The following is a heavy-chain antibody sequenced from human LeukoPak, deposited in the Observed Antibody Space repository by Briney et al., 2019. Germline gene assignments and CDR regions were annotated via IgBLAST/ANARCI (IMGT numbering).Heavy chain of an antibody. CDR3: AKDWAGGRSGSYYVY. J-gene: IGHJ4*02. Sequence: GGSLRLSCAASGFTFSSYSMNWVRQAPGKGLEWVSSISSSSSYIYYADSVKGRFTISRDNAKNSLYLQMNSLRAEDTAVYYCAKDWAGGRSGSYYVYWGQGTLVTVSS. D-gene: IGHD1-26*01. V-gene: IGHV3-21*04. CDR2: ISSSSSYI. CDR1: GFTFSSYS.